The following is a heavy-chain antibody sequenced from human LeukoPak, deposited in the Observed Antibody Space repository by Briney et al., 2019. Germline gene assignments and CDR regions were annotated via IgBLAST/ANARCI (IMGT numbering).Heavy chain of an antibody. CDR2: ISYDGSNK. D-gene: IGHD1-26*01. Sequence: GRSLRLSCAASGFTFSNYAIHWVRQAPGKGLEWVAVISYDGSNKYYADSVKGRFAISRDSSKNTLFLQMNNLRAEDTAVYYCARVDWEGSGSYYFDYWGQGTLVTVSS. J-gene: IGHJ4*02. CDR1: GFTFSNYA. V-gene: IGHV3-30*09. CDR3: ARVDWEGSGSYYFDY.